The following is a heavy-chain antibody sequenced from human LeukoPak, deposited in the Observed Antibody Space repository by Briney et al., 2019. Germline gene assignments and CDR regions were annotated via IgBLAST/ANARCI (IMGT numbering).Heavy chain of an antibody. D-gene: IGHD3-3*02. CDR1: GGSISPYY. V-gene: IGHV4-59*01. J-gene: IGHJ4*02. CDR3: ARETPNIFGVVIIPFPY. Sequence: PSETLSLTCAVSGGSISPYYWSWIRQLPGKGLEWIGYIYYSGSTNYNPSLKSRVTTSLDTSANQISLTLRSVTTADTAVYYCARETPNIFGVVIIPFPYWGQGTLVTVSS. CDR2: IYYSGST.